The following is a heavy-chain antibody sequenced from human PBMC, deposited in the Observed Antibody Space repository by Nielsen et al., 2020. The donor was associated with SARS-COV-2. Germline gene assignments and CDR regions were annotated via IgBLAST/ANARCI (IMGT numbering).Heavy chain of an antibody. CDR2: FEPRDGQT. CDR1: GYTLTELS. CDR3: ASQPRYYSDSSGGYLEF. V-gene: IGHV1-24*01. D-gene: IGHD3-22*01. Sequence: ASVNVSCKVSGYTLTELSIHWVRQAPGKGLEWMGRFEPRDGQTIYQQKFQGRVTMTRDTSSSTAYMELSTLRNDDTAVYYCASQPRYYSDSSGGYLEFWGQGTLVTVTS. J-gene: IGHJ4*02.